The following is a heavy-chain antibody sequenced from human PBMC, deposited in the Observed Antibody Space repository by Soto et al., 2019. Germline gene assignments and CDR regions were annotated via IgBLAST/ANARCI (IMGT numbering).Heavy chain of an antibody. Sequence: QVQLQESGPGLVKPSQTLSLTCTVSGGSISSGDYYWSWIRQPPGKGLEWIGYIDYSGSTYYNPSLRSRVTLSVDTSKTPFSLILSSVTAADTAVYYCASVSSALNDYYYYYGLDVWGQGTTVTVSS. CDR3: ASVSSALNDYYYYYGLDV. J-gene: IGHJ6*02. CDR1: GGSISSGDYY. V-gene: IGHV4-30-4*01. D-gene: IGHD2-2*01. CDR2: IDYSGST.